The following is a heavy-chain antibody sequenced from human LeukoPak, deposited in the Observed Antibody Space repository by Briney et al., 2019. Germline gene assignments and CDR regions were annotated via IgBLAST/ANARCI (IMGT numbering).Heavy chain of an antibody. J-gene: IGHJ4*02. CDR1: GFTLSSHW. V-gene: IGHV3-7*01. CDR3: ARDFTGSSRD. CDR2: INEDGSEK. D-gene: IGHD1-26*01. Sequence: PGGSLRLSCTVSGFTLSSHWMSWLRHLPGEGLEWVANINEDGSEKYFMDSVRGRFTISKDNAKNSLYLQMNSLRADDTAVYYCARDFTGSSRDWGQGALVTVS.